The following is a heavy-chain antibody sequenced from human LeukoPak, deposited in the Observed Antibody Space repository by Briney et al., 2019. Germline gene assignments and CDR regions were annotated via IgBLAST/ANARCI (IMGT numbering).Heavy chain of an antibody. CDR3: ARDPADYYDTSGYSAPRLSDY. CDR1: GVSISSGSYY. Sequence: SQTLSLTCTVSGVSISSGSYYWSWIRQPAGKGLEWIGRIYTSGSTNYNPSLKSRVTISVDTSKNQFSLKLSSVTAADTAVYYCARDPADYYDTSGYSAPRLSDYWGQGTLVTVSS. CDR2: IYTSGST. V-gene: IGHV4-61*02. D-gene: IGHD3-22*01. J-gene: IGHJ4*02.